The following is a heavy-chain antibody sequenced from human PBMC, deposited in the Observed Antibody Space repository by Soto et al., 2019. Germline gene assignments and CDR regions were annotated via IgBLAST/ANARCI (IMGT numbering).Heavy chain of an antibody. D-gene: IGHD6-13*01. V-gene: IGHV4-39*01. CDR3: ARHGAYSTSVYYYYGMDV. CDR2: GYYGGRT. CDR1: GGFINNSAYY. Sequence: QVHLQESGPGLVKPSETLSLTCTVSGGFINNSAYYWGWIRQPPGKGLDWIASGYYGGRTYYNPSLKSRVTFSLDTSKSLFSLELSSVTAADTAVYYCARHGAYSTSVYYYYGMDVWGQGTTVTVSS. J-gene: IGHJ6*02.